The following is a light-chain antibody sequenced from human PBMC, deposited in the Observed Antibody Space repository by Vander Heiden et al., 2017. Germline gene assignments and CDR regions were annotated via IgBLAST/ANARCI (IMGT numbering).Light chain of an antibody. CDR3: QAGDSSTVV. CDR1: TSGDKY. J-gene: IGLJ3*02. CDR2: QDR. V-gene: IGLV3-1*01. Sequence: SYALTQPPSVSVSPGPTASIPCSGYTSGDKYACWYPQKPGQSPVLVIYQDRIRPSGIPELFSGSNSENTATLTISRTQAMDESYYYCQAGDSSTVVFGGGTKLTVL.